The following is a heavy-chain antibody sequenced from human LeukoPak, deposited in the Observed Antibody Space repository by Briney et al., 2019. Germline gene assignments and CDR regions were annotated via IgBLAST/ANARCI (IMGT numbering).Heavy chain of an antibody. CDR1: GGSISSYY. V-gene: IGHV4-59*12. Sequence: SETLSLTCTVSGGSISSYYWSWIRQPPGKGLEWIGYIYYSGSTNYNPSLKSRVTISVDTSKNQFSLQLNSVTPEDTAVYYCARTVLLWFGELFNGMDVWGQGTTVTVSS. CDR3: ARTVLLWFGELFNGMDV. CDR2: IYYSGST. D-gene: IGHD3-10*01. J-gene: IGHJ6*02.